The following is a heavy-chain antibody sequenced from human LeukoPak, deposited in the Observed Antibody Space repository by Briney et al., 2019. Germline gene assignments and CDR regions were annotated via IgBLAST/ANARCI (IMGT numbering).Heavy chain of an antibody. V-gene: IGHV4-59*12. CDR1: GGSISSYY. CDR2: IYYSGST. Sequence: PSETLSLTCTVSGGSISSYYWSWIRQPPGKGLEWIGYIYYSGSTNYNPSLKSRVTISADTSKNQFSLKLSSVTAADTAVYYCARRPTGIDYWGQGTLVTVSS. D-gene: IGHD4-17*01. CDR3: ARRPTGIDY. J-gene: IGHJ4*02.